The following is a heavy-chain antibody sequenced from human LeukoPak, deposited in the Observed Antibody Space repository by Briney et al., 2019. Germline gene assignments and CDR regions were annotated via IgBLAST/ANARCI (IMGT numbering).Heavy chain of an antibody. CDR3: ASTDIVVVVAATRLNYFDY. D-gene: IGHD2-15*01. CDR1: GGSISSYY. Sequence: PSETLSLTCTVSGGSISSYYWSWIRQPPGKGLEWIGYIYYSGSTNYNPSLKSRVTISVDTSKNQFSLKLSSVTAADTAVYYCASTDIVVVVAATRLNYFDYWGQGTLVTVSS. J-gene: IGHJ4*02. CDR2: IYYSGST. V-gene: IGHV4-59*08.